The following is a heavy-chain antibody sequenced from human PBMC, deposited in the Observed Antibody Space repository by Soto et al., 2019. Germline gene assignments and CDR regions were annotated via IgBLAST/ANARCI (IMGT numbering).Heavy chain of an antibody. Sequence: ASVKVSCKASGGTFSSYTISWVRQAPGQGLEWKGRIIPILGIANYAQKFQGRVTITADKSTSTAYMELSSLRSEDTAVYYCARDPYSSGWYVFDIWGQGTMVTVSS. CDR2: IIPILGIA. CDR1: GGTFSSYT. CDR3: ARDPYSSGWYVFDI. V-gene: IGHV1-69*04. J-gene: IGHJ3*02. D-gene: IGHD6-19*01.